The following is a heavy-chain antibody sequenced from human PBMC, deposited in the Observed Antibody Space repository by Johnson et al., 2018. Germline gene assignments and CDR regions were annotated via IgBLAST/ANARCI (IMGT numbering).Heavy chain of an antibody. D-gene: IGHD3-10*01. CDR3: NPAIPRYYNCDMDA. J-gene: IGHJ6*03. Sequence: VQLVESGGGLVKPGGSLRLSCAASGFTFGNAWMNWVRQAPGKGLEWVGRIKSKVDGGTTDYAAPLKGGFSIPRDDSKNTLYLHMNSRKIEDTAVDYCNPAIPRYYNCDMDAWGKGTTVTVFS. CDR1: GFTFGNAW. CDR2: IKSKVDGGTT. V-gene: IGHV3-15*07.